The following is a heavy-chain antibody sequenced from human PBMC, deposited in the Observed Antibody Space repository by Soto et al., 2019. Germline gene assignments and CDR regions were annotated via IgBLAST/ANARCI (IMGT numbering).Heavy chain of an antibody. J-gene: IGHJ3*02. CDR2: IYYSGST. CDR1: GGSISSYY. Sequence: RSLTFTVSGGSISSYYWSWIRQPPGKGLEWIGYIYYSGSTNYNPSLKSRVTISVDTSKNQFSLKLSSVTAADTAVYYCARDDILGYCSGGSCQEDDAFDIWGQGTMVTVSS. CDR3: ARDDILGYCSGGSCQEDDAFDI. D-gene: IGHD2-15*01. V-gene: IGHV4-59*12.